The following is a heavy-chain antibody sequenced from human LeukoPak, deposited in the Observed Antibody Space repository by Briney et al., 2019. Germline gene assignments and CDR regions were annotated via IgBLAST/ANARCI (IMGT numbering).Heavy chain of an antibody. CDR1: GFTFSSYS. D-gene: IGHD3-22*01. J-gene: IGHJ6*03. CDR3: ARAGYYDDSSGYYSHYYMDV. V-gene: IGHV3-21*01. Sequence: GGSLRLSCAASGFTFSSYSMNWVRQAPGKGLEWVSSISSSSYIYYADSVKGRFTISRDNAKNSLYLQMNSLRAEDTAVYYCARAGYYDDSSGYYSHYYMDVWGKGTTVTISS. CDR2: ISSSSYI.